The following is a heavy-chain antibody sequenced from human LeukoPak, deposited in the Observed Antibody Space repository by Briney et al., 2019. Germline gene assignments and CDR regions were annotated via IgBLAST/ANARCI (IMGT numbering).Heavy chain of an antibody. CDR3: VKDRGGSPFYGMDV. Sequence: GGSLRLSCAVSGLTLSNYGMSWVRKAPGKGLEWVAGMSGSGGGTNYADSVKGRFTVSRDNSKNTLYLPMNSLRAEDTAVYYRVKDRGGSPFYGMDVWGQGTTVTVSS. V-gene: IGHV3-23*01. J-gene: IGHJ6*02. D-gene: IGHD1-26*01. CDR2: MSGSGGGT. CDR1: GLTLSNYG.